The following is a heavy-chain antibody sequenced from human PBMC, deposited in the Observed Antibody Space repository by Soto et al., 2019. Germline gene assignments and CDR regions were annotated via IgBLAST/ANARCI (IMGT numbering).Heavy chain of an antibody. CDR3: ARESGGTTATLDYYYFDMDV. D-gene: IGHD4-17*01. CDR1: GYALSQFY. Sequence: QVQLAQSGAEVKKPGASVKVSCKASGYALSQFYIHWMRQAPGQGLEWMGWINPNSGRTKFAQNFQGWVTMTRDTSIKTVYMELSGPTSDATAVYYCARESGGTTATLDYYYFDMDVWGKGTTVTVSS. CDR2: INPNSGRT. V-gene: IGHV1-2*04. J-gene: IGHJ6*04.